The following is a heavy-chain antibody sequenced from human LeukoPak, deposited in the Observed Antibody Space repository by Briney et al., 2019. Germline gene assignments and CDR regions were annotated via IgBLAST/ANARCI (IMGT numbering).Heavy chain of an antibody. D-gene: IGHD2-15*01. Sequence: GGSLRLSCAASGFTFSSYAMSWVRQAPGKGLEWVSAISGSGGNTYYADSVKGRFTISRDNSKNTLYLQMNSLRAEDTAVNYCAKDRGLGYCSGGSCNNWFQLWGQRPLDTVSS. J-gene: IGHJ5*02. CDR1: GFTFSSYA. V-gene: IGHV3-23*01. CDR2: ISGSGGNT. CDR3: AKDRGLGYCSGGSCNNWFQL.